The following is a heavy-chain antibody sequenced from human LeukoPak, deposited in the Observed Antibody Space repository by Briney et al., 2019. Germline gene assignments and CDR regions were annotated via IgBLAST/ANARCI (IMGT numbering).Heavy chain of an antibody. J-gene: IGHJ4*02. CDR1: GFTFGDFY. V-gene: IGHV3-11*01. D-gene: IGHD3-10*01. CDR3: ARQPMIRGVNVFDS. CDR2: ISSTGSSI. Sequence: GGSLRLSCAASGFTFGDFYMTWIRQAPGKGPEWVSFISSTGSSIYYADSVKGRFTISRDNDENSLFLHMTSLRVEDTAVYYCARQPMIRGVNVFDSWGQGTLAIDSS.